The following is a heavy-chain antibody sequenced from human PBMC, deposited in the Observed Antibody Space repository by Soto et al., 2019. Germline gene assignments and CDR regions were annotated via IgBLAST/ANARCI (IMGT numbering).Heavy chain of an antibody. V-gene: IGHV1-69*06. CDR2: IIPIFGTA. CDR1: GGTFSSYA. Sequence: SVKVSCKASGGTFSSYAISWVRQAPGQGLEWMGGIIPIFGTANDSQKFQGRVTITADKSTSTAYLELSSLRSEDTAVYYCARGSIAVAGTGPHFDYWGQGTLVTVSS. J-gene: IGHJ4*02. CDR3: ARGSIAVAGTGPHFDY. D-gene: IGHD6-19*01.